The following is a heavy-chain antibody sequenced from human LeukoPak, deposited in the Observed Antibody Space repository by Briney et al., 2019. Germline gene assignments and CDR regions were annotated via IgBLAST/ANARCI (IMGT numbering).Heavy chain of an antibody. D-gene: IGHD6-19*01. V-gene: IGHV4-4*07. J-gene: IGHJ4*02. CDR1: GASISSHY. Sequence: SETLSLTCTVSGASISSHYWSWIRQPAGKGLEWIGRIYTSGSTNYNPSLKSRVTMSVDTSKNQFSLKLSSVTAADTAVYYCARENRAVAGTFDYWGQGTLVTVSS. CDR2: IYTSGST. CDR3: ARENRAVAGTFDY.